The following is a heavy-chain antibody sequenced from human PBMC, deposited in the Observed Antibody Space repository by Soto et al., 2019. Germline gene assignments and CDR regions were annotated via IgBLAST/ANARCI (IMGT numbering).Heavy chain of an antibody. V-gene: IGHV3-23*01. CDR1: GFTFSSYA. Sequence: GGSLRLSCAASGFTFSSYAMSWVRQAPGKGLEWVSAISGSGGSTYYADSVKGRFTISRDNSKNTLHLQMNSLRAEDTAVYYCAKSPIHCSSTSCLQLYNWFDPWGQGTLVTVSS. CDR3: AKSPIHCSSTSCLQLYNWFDP. CDR2: ISGSGGST. D-gene: IGHD2-2*01. J-gene: IGHJ5*02.